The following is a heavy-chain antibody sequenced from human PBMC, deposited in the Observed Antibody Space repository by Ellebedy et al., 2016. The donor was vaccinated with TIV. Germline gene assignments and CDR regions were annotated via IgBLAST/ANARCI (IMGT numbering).Heavy chain of an antibody. CDR3: ARDGLYTSSWPVY. D-gene: IGHD6-13*01. CDR2: ISTSGYT. Sequence: MPGGSLRLSCTVSGVSISSYYCSWIRQAAGTGLEWIGRISTSGYTRYNPSLESRVTMSVDVSKSQFSLKLTSVTAAETAVYYCARDGLYTSSWPVYWGQGILVTVSS. V-gene: IGHV4-4*07. J-gene: IGHJ4*02. CDR1: GVSISSYY.